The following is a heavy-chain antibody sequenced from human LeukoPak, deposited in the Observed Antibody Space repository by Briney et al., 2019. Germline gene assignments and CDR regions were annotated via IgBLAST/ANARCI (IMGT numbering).Heavy chain of an antibody. CDR2: ISSSGSTT. J-gene: IGHJ4*02. CDR1: GFTFSDYY. Sequence: GGTLRLSCAASGFTFSDYYMSWIRQAPGKGLEWVSYISSSGSTTYYADSVKGRFTISRDNAKNSLYLQMSSLRAEDTAVYYCAKDFHRYSYGLDWGQGTLATVSS. D-gene: IGHD5-18*01. CDR3: AKDFHRYSYGLD. V-gene: IGHV3-11*01.